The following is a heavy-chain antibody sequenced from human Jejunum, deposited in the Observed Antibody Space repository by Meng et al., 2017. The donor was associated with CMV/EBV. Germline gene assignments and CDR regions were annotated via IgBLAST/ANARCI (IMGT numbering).Heavy chain of an antibody. J-gene: IGHJ4*02. CDR1: FTFSDYY. D-gene: IGHD3-10*01. CDR2: ISGSGSTI. CDR3: ARDYYGSGRIHGTPN. V-gene: IGHV3-11*01. Sequence: FTFSDYYVSWIRQAPGKGLEWVSYISGSGSTIYSADSVKGRCTISRDNAKNSLYLQMNSLRAEDTAVYYCARDYYGSGRIHGTPNWGQGTLVTVSS.